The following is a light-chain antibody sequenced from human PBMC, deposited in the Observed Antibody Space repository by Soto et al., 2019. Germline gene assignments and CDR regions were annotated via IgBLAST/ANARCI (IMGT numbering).Light chain of an antibody. CDR1: SSDVGGYDY. V-gene: IGLV2-14*01. CDR2: EVD. Sequence: QSALTQPASVSGSPGQSITISCTGTSSDVGGYDYVSWYQLHPGKAPKLMVFEVDNRPSGVSYRFSGSKSGNTASLTTSGLQAEDEADYFCSSYSISTAYLFGNGTKVTVL. J-gene: IGLJ1*01. CDR3: SSYSISTAYL.